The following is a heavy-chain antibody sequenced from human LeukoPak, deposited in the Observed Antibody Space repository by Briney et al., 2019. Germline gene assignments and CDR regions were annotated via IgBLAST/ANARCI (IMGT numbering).Heavy chain of an antibody. CDR2: IDPNSGGT. V-gene: IGHV1-2*02. D-gene: IGHD3-10*01. J-gene: IGHJ4*02. Sequence: ASVKVSCKASGYTFTGYYMHWVRQAPGQGLEWMGWIDPNSGGTNYAQKFQGRVTMTRDMSTSTVYMELSSLRSEDTAVYYCARITMVRGVAYYFDYWGQGTLVTVSS. CDR1: GYTFTGYY. CDR3: ARITMVRGVAYYFDY.